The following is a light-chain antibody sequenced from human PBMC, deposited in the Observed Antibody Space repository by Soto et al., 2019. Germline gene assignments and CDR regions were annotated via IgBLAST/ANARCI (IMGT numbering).Light chain of an antibody. CDR2: DAS. Sequence: ETVLTQSPATLSLSPGKRATLSCRASQSVGSRLAWYQQKPGQAPRLLICDASNRATGVPARFSGSGSGTEFTLTISSLEPEDFAVYHCQQRSNWPLTFGGGTKVEIK. J-gene: IGKJ4*01. CDR1: QSVGSR. CDR3: QQRSNWPLT. V-gene: IGKV3-11*01.